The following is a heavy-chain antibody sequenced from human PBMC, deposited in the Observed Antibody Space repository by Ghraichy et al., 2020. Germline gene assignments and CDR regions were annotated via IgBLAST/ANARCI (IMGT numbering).Heavy chain of an antibody. CDR3: ARVVGGSGWYSTYNWFDP. Sequence: ASVNVSCKASGYTFTSYDINWVRQATGQGLEWMGWMNPNSGNTGYAQKIQGRVTMTRNTSISTAYMELSSLRSEDMAVYYCARVVGGSGWYSTYNWFDPWGQGTLVTVSS. V-gene: IGHV1-8*01. J-gene: IGHJ5*02. CDR1: GYTFTSYD. CDR2: MNPNSGNT. D-gene: IGHD6-19*01.